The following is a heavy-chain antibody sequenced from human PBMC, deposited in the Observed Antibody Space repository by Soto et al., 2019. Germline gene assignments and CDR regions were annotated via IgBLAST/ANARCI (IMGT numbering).Heavy chain of an antibody. D-gene: IGHD3-10*01. Sequence: QVQLQESGPGLVKPSETLSLTCTVSGGSISSYYWTWIRQPPGKGLEWIGFIYNSGSTRYNPSLRSRVTISVDTSKNQFSLKLRPVTAADTAVYYCASMGYHYGSGSYPLDYWGQGTLVTVSS. CDR2: IYNSGST. CDR3: ASMGYHYGSGSYPLDY. CDR1: GGSISSYY. V-gene: IGHV4-59*08. J-gene: IGHJ4*02.